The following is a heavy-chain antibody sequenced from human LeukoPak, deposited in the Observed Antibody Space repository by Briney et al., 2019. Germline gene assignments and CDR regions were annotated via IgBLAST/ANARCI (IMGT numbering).Heavy chain of an antibody. J-gene: IGHJ4*02. CDR1: GFTFSTYW. Sequence: GGSLRLSCAASGFTFSTYWMSWVRQAPGKGLEWVANIKQDGSEKYYVDSVKGRFTISRDNAKNSLYLQMNSLRAEDTTMYYCARDSAGNDYWGQGTLVTVSS. V-gene: IGHV3-7*01. CDR2: IKQDGSEK. D-gene: IGHD6-13*01. CDR3: ARDSAGNDY.